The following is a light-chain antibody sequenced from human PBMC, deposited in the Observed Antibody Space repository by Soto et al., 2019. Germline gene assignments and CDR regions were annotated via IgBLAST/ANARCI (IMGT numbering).Light chain of an antibody. CDR3: QSFDKYMSAVV. J-gene: IGLJ2*01. V-gene: IGLV1-40*01. CDR2: DNT. Sequence: QSLPTQPPSVSWAPGERVTISFTGSISYIGAGYRVRWYQQVPVTAPKLIIYDNTNRPSGVSVRFSGSKSGTSASLAISGLKAEDEADYYCQSFDKYMSAVVFGGGTQLTVL. CDR1: ISYIGAGYR.